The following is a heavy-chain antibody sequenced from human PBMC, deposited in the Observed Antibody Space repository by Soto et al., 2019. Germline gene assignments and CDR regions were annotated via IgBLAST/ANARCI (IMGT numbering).Heavy chain of an antibody. CDR1: GGTSSSYA. J-gene: IGHJ5*02. CDR2: IIPIFGTA. D-gene: IGHD2-8*01. Sequence: SVKVSCKASGGTSSSYAISWVRQAPGQGLEWMGGIIPIFGTANYAQKFQGRVTITADKSTSTAYMELSSLRSEDTAVYCCARPHYCTNGVCYSWFDPWGQGTLVTVSS. V-gene: IGHV1-69*06. CDR3: ARPHYCTNGVCYSWFDP.